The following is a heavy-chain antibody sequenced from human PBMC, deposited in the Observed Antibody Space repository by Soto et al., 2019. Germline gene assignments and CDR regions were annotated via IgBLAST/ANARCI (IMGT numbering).Heavy chain of an antibody. Sequence: GGSLRLSCAASGFTFSSYWMSWVRQAPGKGLEWVTNIKQDGSEKYYVDSVKGRFTISRDNAKNSLYLQMNSLRAEDKSVYYCARDRGAARRDAFNIWGQGKMVTVSS. D-gene: IGHD6-6*01. CDR1: GFTFSSYW. V-gene: IGHV3-7*01. CDR2: IKQDGSEK. J-gene: IGHJ3*02. CDR3: ARDRGAARRDAFNI.